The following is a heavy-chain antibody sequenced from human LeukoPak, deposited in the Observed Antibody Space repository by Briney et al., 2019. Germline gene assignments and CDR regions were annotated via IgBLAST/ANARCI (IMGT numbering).Heavy chain of an antibody. CDR3: ARDGGGANSVYHDSFDI. Sequence: GVALRRSCAASGFTFSDYYMSWIRQAPGKGLEWVSYISSSGSTIYYADSVQGRFTISRDNAKNSLYLQMNSLRAEDTAVYYCARDGGGANSVYHDSFDIWGQGTMVTVSS. J-gene: IGHJ3*02. CDR2: ISSSGSTI. CDR1: GFTFSDYY. V-gene: IGHV3-11*01. D-gene: IGHD2/OR15-2a*01.